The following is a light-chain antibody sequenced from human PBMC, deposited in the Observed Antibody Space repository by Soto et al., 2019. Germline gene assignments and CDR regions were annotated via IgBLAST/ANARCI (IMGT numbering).Light chain of an antibody. CDR2: AAS. Sequence: VLTQSPGTLSLSPGERATLSCRASQSVSYNYLAWFQQKPGQAPRPLIYAASTRATGIPDRFRGSGSGTAFTLPIGGLEPKDFAVYYCQRLVFLPGTSGQGTRVEVK. J-gene: IGKJ1*01. V-gene: IGKV3-20*01. CDR3: QRLVFLPGT. CDR1: QSVSYNY.